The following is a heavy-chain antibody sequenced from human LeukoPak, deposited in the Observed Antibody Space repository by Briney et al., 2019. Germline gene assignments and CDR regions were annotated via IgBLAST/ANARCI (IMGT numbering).Heavy chain of an antibody. D-gene: IGHD2-2*01. J-gene: IGHJ6*02. CDR1: GFTFSSYA. CDR2: ISYDGSNK. Sequence: PGGSLRLSCAASGFTFSSYAMYWVRQAPGKGLEWVAVISYDGSNKYYADSVKGRFTISRDNSKNTLYLQMNSLRAKDTAVYYCARETEDIVVVPAGPLFYYYYGMDVWGQGTTVTVSS. V-gene: IGHV3-30*04. CDR3: ARETEDIVVVPAGPLFYYYYGMDV.